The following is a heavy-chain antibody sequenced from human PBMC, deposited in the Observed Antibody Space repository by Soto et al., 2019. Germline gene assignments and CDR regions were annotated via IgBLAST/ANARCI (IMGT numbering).Heavy chain of an antibody. CDR2: MNPNSGHT. Sequence: QVQLVQSGAEVKKPGASVKVSCKASGYTFTSHDINWMRQATGQGLEWMGWMNPNSGHTNYAQKFQGRVTRTRDTSISTVFMELTNLRAEDTAIYYCASDMSTTWGQGTLVPVSS. J-gene: IGHJ5*02. V-gene: IGHV1-8*01. D-gene: IGHD2-2*01. CDR1: GYTFTSHD. CDR3: ASDMSTT.